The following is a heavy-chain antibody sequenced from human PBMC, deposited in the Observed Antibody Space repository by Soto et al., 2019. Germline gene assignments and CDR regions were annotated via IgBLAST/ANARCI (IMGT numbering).Heavy chain of an antibody. Sequence: EVQLVESGGGLVKPGGSLRLSCAASGFTFSNAWMNWVRQAPGKGLEWVGRIKSKTDGGTTDYAAPVKGRFTISRDDSKNTLYLQMNSLKTEDTAVYYCTTVKPAGYSSRWPYYYYYYGMDVWGQGTTVTVSS. CDR2: IKSKTDGGTT. J-gene: IGHJ6*02. CDR3: TTVKPAGYSSRWPYYYYYYGMDV. V-gene: IGHV3-15*07. CDR1: GFTFSNAW. D-gene: IGHD6-13*01.